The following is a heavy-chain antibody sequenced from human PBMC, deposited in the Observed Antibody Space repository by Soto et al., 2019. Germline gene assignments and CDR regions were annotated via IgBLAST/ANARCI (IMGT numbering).Heavy chain of an antibody. CDR3: ARVKRVVIDYYYYYYYMDV. CDR2: IKQDGSEK. D-gene: IGHD3-3*01. CDR1: GFTFSSYW. V-gene: IGHV3-7*04. J-gene: IGHJ6*03. Sequence: GGSLRLSCAASGFTFSSYWMSWVRQAPVKGLEWVANIKQDGSEKYYVDSVKGRFTISRDNAKNSLYLQMNSLRAEDTAVYYCARVKRVVIDYYYYYYYMDVWGQGTTVTVSS.